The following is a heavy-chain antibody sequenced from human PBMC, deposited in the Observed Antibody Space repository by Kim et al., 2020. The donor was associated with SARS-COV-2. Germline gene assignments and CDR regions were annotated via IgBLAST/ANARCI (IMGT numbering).Heavy chain of an antibody. V-gene: IGHV2-5*02. D-gene: IGHD4-17*01. J-gene: IGHJ5*02. Sequence: SGPTLVKPTQTLTLTCTVSGFSLSSSGVGVGWLRQPPGKAPEWLAIIYWDDEKRYSPSLNNRVTISKDSSKNQVVLTMTNMDPVDTGTYFCAYEDYGDPGPAFFFDPWGQGTLVTVSS. CDR1: GFSLSSSGVG. CDR3: AYEDYGDPGPAFFFDP. CDR2: IYWDDEK.